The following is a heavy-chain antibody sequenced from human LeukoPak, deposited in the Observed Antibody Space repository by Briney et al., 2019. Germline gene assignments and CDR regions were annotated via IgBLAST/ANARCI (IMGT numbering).Heavy chain of an antibody. J-gene: IGHJ4*02. D-gene: IGHD5-18*01. CDR1: GGSISSSSYY. CDR2: IYYSGST. Sequence: SETLSLTCTVSGGSISSSSYYWGWIRQPPGKGLEWVGSIYYSGSTYYNPSLKSRVTISVDTSKNQFSLKLSSVTAADTAVYYCARDRDGYSYYYSGSLFDYWGQGTLVTVFS. CDR3: ARDRDGYSYYYSGSLFDY. V-gene: IGHV4-39*02.